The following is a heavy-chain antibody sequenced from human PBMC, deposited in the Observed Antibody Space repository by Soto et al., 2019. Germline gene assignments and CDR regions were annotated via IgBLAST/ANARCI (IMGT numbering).Heavy chain of an antibody. CDR2: IWHDGSDT. CDR1: GFSFNTYA. Sequence: QVQLVESGGGVVQPGRSLRLSCTASGFSFNTYAMHWVRQAPGKGPEWVAVIWHDGSDTYHADSVRGRSTISRDNSKNTLYLQMNSLRAEDTALYYCAREPRGPDYGMDVWGQGTTVTVSS. J-gene: IGHJ6*02. V-gene: IGHV3-33*01. D-gene: IGHD3-16*01. CDR3: AREPRGPDYGMDV.